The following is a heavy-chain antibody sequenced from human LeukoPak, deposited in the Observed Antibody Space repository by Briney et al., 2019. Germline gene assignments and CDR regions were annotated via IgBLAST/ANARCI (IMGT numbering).Heavy chain of an antibody. CDR1: GITFSSYA. J-gene: IGHJ6*03. V-gene: IGHV3-23*01. D-gene: IGHD3-22*01. Sequence: PGGSLRLSCAASGITFSSYAMSWVRQAPGKGLEWVSVISGSGGSTYYADSVKGRFTISRDNSKNTLFLQMNSLRAEDTAVYYCAREADSSGFGPYYYYYYMDVWGKGTTVTVSS. CDR3: AREADSSGFGPYYYYYYMDV. CDR2: ISGSGGST.